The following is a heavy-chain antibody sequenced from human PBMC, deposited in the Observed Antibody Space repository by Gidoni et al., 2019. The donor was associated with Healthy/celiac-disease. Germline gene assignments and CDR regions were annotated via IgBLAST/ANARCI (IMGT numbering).Heavy chain of an antibody. V-gene: IGHV4-59*01. D-gene: IGHD3-22*01. Sequence: QVQLQESGTGLVKPPETLSLTCTVSGGSISSYYWSWIRQPPGKGLEWIGYIYYSGSTNCAPSLKSRVTISVDTSKNQFSLKLSSVTAADTAVYYCARRRGYYDSSGDFDYWGQGTLVTVSS. CDR1: GGSISSYY. J-gene: IGHJ4*02. CDR2: IYYSGST. CDR3: ARRRGYYDSSGDFDY.